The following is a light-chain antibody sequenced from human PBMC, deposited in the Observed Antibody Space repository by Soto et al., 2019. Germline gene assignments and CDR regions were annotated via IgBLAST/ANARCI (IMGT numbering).Light chain of an antibody. Sequence: DIQMTQSPSSLSASVGDSVTITCRASQSINIYLSWYQQKPGKAPKLLINVASTFQGGVPSRFSGGGSGTEFTLAISSLQPEDSATYYGQQSFSTPQTFGGGNRVEIK. V-gene: IGKV1-39*01. CDR3: QQSFSTPQT. J-gene: IGKJ4*01. CDR2: VAS. CDR1: QSINIY.